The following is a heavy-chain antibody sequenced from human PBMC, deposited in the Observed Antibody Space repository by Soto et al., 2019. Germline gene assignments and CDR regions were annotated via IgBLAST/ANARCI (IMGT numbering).Heavy chain of an antibody. Sequence: GRSLRLSCAASGFTFSSYAMHWVRQAPGKGLEWVAVISYDGSNKYYADSVKGRFTISRDNSKNTLYLQMNSLRAEDTAVYYCARGEVGYCTNGVCYKYGMDVWGQGNTITVS. CDR1: GFTFSSYA. D-gene: IGHD2-8*01. J-gene: IGHJ6*02. CDR3: ARGEVGYCTNGVCYKYGMDV. CDR2: ISYDGSNK. V-gene: IGHV3-30-3*01.